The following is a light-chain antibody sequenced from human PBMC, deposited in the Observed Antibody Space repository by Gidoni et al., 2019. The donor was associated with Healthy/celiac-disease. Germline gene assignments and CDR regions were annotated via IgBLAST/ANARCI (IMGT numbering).Light chain of an antibody. CDR2: AAS. CDR1: QGIRND. Sequence: AIQMTQSPSSLSAFVGDRVTITCRASQGIRNDLGWYQQKPGKAPKLLIYAASSLQSGVPSRFSGSGSGTDFTLTISSLQPEDFATYYCLQDYNYPRTFXXXTKVEIK. V-gene: IGKV1-6*01. J-gene: IGKJ1*01. CDR3: LQDYNYPRT.